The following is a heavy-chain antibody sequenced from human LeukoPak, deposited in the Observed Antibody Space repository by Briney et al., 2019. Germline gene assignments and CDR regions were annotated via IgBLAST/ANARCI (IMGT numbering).Heavy chain of an antibody. J-gene: IGHJ6*03. CDR3: ARVSYVTTYYYYYMDV. D-gene: IGHD2/OR15-2a*01. V-gene: IGHV1-2*06. Sequence: ASVKVSCKASGYTFTGYYMHWVRQAPGQGPEWMGRINPNSGGTNYAQKFQGRVTMTRDTSISTAYMELSRLRSDDTAVYYCARVSYVTTYYYYYMDVWGKGTTVTVSS. CDR1: GYTFTGYY. CDR2: INPNSGGT.